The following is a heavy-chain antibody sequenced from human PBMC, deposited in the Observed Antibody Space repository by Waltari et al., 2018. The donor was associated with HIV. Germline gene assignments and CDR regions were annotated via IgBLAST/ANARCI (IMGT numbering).Heavy chain of an antibody. CDR3: ARDRAYSSSLTFDY. J-gene: IGHJ4*02. D-gene: IGHD6-13*01. V-gene: IGHV3-66*01. CDR2: IYSGGRT. Sequence: EVQLVESGGGLVQPGGSLVISCSASGFTVRRNFMSWHRQAPGKGREWVSVIYSGGRTYYADSVKGRFTISRDNSKNTLYLQMNSLRAEDTAVYYCARDRAYSSSLTFDYWGQGTLVTVSS. CDR1: GFTVRRNF.